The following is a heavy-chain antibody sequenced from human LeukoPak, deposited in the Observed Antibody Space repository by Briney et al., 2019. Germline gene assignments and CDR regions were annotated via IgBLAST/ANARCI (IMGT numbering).Heavy chain of an antibody. Sequence: PGGSLRLSCAASGFSFGNYWMHWVRQAPGKGLVWVSRINNDGSSTTYADSVKGRFTISRDNGKNTLYPQMNSLRAEDTAVYYCVRDRFDPWGQGTQVTVSS. CDR2: INNDGSST. CDR1: GFSFGNYW. V-gene: IGHV3-74*01. J-gene: IGHJ5*02. CDR3: VRDRFDP.